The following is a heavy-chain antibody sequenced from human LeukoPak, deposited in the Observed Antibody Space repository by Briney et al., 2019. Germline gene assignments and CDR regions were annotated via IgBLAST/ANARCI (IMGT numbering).Heavy chain of an antibody. V-gene: IGHV3-64*01. CDR2: ISSNGGST. D-gene: IGHD2-21*02. CDR3: ARGGAYCGGDCYPIAFDI. Sequence: GGSLRLSCAASGFTFSSYAMHWVRQAPGKGLEYVSAISSNGGSTYYANSVKGRFTISRGNSKNTLYLQMGSLRAEDMAVYYCARGGAYCGGDCYPIAFDIWGQGTMVTVSS. CDR1: GFTFSSYA. J-gene: IGHJ3*02.